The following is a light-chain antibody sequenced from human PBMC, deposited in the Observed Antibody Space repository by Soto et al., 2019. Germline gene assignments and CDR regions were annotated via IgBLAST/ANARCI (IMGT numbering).Light chain of an antibody. Sequence: EIVLTQSPGTLSLSPGESATLSCRASQSIRGIYLAWYQQKPGQTPRLLIYGGSSRATGIPDRFSGSGSGTAFTLTISRLEPEDFAVYYSQQYGSAPEGTFGQGTKVEI. CDR1: QSIRGIY. J-gene: IGKJ1*01. CDR2: GGS. V-gene: IGKV3-20*01. CDR3: QQYGSAPEGT.